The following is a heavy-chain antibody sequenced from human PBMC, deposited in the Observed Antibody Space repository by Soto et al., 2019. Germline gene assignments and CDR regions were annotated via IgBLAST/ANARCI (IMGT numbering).Heavy chain of an antibody. CDR2: TYYRCKWYN. CDR1: GDSVSSSSVT. J-gene: IGHJ5*02. Sequence: SQTLSLTCAISGDSVSSSSVTWNWIRQSPSRGLEWLGRTYYRCKWYNDYAESVKSRITINPDTSKNQFSLHLNSVTPEDTAMYYCARRGYYDSSGQNNWFDPWGQGTLVTVSS. V-gene: IGHV6-1*01. CDR3: ARRGYYDSSGQNNWFDP. D-gene: IGHD3-22*01.